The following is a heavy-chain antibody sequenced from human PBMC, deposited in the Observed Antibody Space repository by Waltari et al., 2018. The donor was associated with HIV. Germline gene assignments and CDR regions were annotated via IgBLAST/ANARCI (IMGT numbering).Heavy chain of an antibody. CDR3: ARDLQVGGGVIVD. V-gene: IGHV3-30*04. CDR1: GFTFSSYA. CDR2: ISYDGSNK. D-gene: IGHD3-16*02. Sequence: QVQLVESGGGVVQPGRSLRLSCAASGFTFSSYAMHWVRQAPGKGLEWVAVISYDGSNKYYADSVKGRFTISRDNSKNTLYLQMNSLRAEDTAVYYCARDLQVGGGVIVDWGQGTLVTVSS. J-gene: IGHJ4*02.